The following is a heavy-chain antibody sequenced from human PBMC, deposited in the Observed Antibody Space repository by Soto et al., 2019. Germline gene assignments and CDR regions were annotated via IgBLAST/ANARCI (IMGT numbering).Heavy chain of an antibody. CDR1: GYTFNTYG. Sequence: QIHLVQSGAEVKTPGASVKVYCKASGYTFNTYGITWVRQAPGQWLELMGWIRANNGYTSYAQQRQGRDTMTTDTSTSTAYMERRSLTSDGTAVYFCARGYGDYGYCDLWGRGTLVTVSS. D-gene: IGHD4-17*01. CDR2: IRANNGYT. CDR3: ARGYGDYGYCDL. J-gene: IGHJ2*01. V-gene: IGHV1-18*01.